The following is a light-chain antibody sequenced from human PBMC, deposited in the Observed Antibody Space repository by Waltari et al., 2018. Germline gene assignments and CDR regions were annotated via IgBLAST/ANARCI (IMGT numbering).Light chain of an antibody. CDR1: SSNIGSNY. CDR2: MNN. V-gene: IGLV1-47*01. Sequence: QSVLTQPPSASGTPGQRVTISCSGSSSNIGSNYVYWYQQLTEMAPNFLIFMNNYRPSWVPARFSGSKSGTSASLAISGLRSEDEADYYCAAWDDSLSGGVVFGGGTKLTVL. J-gene: IGLJ2*01. CDR3: AAWDDSLSGGVV.